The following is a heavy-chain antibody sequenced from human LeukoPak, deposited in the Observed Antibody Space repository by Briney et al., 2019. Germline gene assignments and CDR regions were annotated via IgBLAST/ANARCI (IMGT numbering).Heavy chain of an antibody. CDR1: GYTFTNYG. CDR3: ARVLTYPIDY. J-gene: IGHJ4*02. Sequence: ASVKVSCKASGYTFTNYGISWVRQAPGQGLEWMGWINPNSGGTNYAQKFQGRVTMTRDTSISTAYMELSRLRSDDTAVYYCARVLTYPIDYWGQGTLVTVSS. V-gene: IGHV1-2*02. CDR2: INPNSGGT. D-gene: IGHD2-21*02.